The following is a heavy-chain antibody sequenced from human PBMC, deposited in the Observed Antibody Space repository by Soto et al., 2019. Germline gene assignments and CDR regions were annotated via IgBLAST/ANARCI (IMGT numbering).Heavy chain of an antibody. Sequence: QVQLQQWGAGLLKPSETLSLTCAVYGGSFSGYYWSWIRQPPGKGLEWIGEINHSGSTNYNPSLKSRGNISVDPSKDHFSLKLRSVTAAASAVYSCAKGGIAGRPLDYWGQGTLVTVSS. D-gene: IGHD6-6*01. CDR2: INHSGST. CDR3: AKGGIAGRPLDY. V-gene: IGHV4-34*01. CDR1: GGSFSGYY. J-gene: IGHJ4*02.